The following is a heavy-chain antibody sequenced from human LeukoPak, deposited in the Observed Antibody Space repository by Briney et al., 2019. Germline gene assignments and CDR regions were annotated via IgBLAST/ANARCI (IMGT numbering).Heavy chain of an antibody. CDR1: GFTFSSYS. V-gene: IGHV3-21*01. Sequence: PGGSLRLSCAASGFTFSSYSMNWVRQAPGKGLEWVSSISSSSSYIYYADSVKGRFTISRDSAKNSLYLQMNSLRAEDTAVYYCARADWNDVRGDWGQGTLVTVSS. J-gene: IGHJ4*02. CDR2: ISSSSSYI. D-gene: IGHD1-1*01. CDR3: ARADWNDVRGD.